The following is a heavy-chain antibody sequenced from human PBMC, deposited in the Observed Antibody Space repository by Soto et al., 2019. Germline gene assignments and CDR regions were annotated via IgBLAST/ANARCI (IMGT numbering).Heavy chain of an antibody. D-gene: IGHD2-8*01. CDR3: ARERPGCTNGVCWPDFDY. V-gene: IGHV4-31*03. CDR1: GGSISSGGYY. Sequence: QVQLQESGPGLVKPSQTLSLTCTVSGGSISSGGYYWSWIRQHPGKGLEWIGYIYYSGSTYYNPSLKRRVTISVDTSKNQFSLKLSSVTAADTAVYYCARERPGCTNGVCWPDFDYWGQGTLVTVSS. CDR2: IYYSGST. J-gene: IGHJ4*02.